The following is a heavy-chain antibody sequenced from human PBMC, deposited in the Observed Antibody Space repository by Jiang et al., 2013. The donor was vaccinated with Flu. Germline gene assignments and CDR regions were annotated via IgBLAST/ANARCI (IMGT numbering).Heavy chain of an antibody. CDR2: ISYDGSNK. J-gene: IGHJ6*02. CDR3: AKEAYSSSWADDYYGMDV. Sequence: QASRQGAGVVAVISYDGSNKYYADSVKGRFTISRDNSKNTLYLQMNSLRAEDTAVYYCAKEAYSSSWADDYYGMDVWGQGTTVTVSS. D-gene: IGHD6-13*01. V-gene: IGHV3-30*18.